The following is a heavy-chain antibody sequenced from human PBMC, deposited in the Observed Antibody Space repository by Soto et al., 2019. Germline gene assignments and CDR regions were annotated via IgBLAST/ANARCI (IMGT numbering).Heavy chain of an antibody. CDR2: FDPEDGET. Sequence: ASVKVSCKVSGYTLTELSMHWVRQAPGKGLEWMGGFDPEDGETIYAQKFQGRVTMTEDTSTDTAYMELSSLRSEDTAVYYCATVSPDIVVVPAAIHDAFDIWGQGTMVTVSS. CDR1: GYTLTELS. V-gene: IGHV1-24*01. D-gene: IGHD2-2*01. J-gene: IGHJ3*02. CDR3: ATVSPDIVVVPAAIHDAFDI.